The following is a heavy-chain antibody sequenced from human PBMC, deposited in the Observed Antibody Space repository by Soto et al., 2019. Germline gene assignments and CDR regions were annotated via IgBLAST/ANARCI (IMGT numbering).Heavy chain of an antibody. D-gene: IGHD3-22*01. Sequence: SETLSLTCTVSGGSISSYYWSWIRQPPGKGLEWIGYIYYSGSTNYNPSLKSRVTISVDTSKNQFSLKLSSVTAADTAVYYCARGKYYYDSSGTYNWFDPWGQGTLVTVSS. V-gene: IGHV4-59*01. CDR2: IYYSGST. CDR1: GGSISSYY. J-gene: IGHJ5*02. CDR3: ARGKYYYDSSGTYNWFDP.